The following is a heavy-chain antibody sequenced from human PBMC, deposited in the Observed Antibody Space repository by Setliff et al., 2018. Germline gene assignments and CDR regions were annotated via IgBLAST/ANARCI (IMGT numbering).Heavy chain of an antibody. CDR3: ARHEFVGGYYGSVTYRHFDY. Sequence: SETLSLTCTVSGGSISSSNYYWGWIRQPPGKGLEWIGSIYNSGSTYYNPSLKSRVTMSVDTSKNQFSLQVTSLAATDTALYFCARHEFVGGYYGSVTYRHFDYWGQGILVTVSS. V-gene: IGHV4-39*01. CDR1: GGSISSSNYY. CDR2: IYNSGST. D-gene: IGHD3-10*01. J-gene: IGHJ4*02.